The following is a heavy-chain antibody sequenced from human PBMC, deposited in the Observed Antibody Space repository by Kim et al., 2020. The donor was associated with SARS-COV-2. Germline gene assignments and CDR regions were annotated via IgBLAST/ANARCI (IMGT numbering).Heavy chain of an antibody. CDR3: ARLESGTLTFFDY. D-gene: IGHD3-3*01. V-gene: IGHV4-39*01. Sequence: YNPSPNSRGTISRDTSKNQFPLRLTSVTASDTAIYYCARLESGTLTFFDYWGQGTLVTVSS. J-gene: IGHJ4*02.